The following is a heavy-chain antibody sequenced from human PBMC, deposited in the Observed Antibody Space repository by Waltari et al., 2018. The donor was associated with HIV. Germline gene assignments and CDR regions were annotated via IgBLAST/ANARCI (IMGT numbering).Heavy chain of an antibody. D-gene: IGHD3-22*01. CDR3: VPPGEIVVSISN. CDR2: ISGSGGSK. CDR1: GFTFSSYA. J-gene: IGHJ4*02. Sequence: EVQLLESGGGLVQPGGSLRLSCAASGFTFSSYAMSWVRQAPGKGMEWVSHISGSGGSKYYADSVKGRFTISRDNSKNTLYLQMNSLRAEDTAVYYCVPPGEIVVSISNWGQGTLVTVSS. V-gene: IGHV3-23*01.